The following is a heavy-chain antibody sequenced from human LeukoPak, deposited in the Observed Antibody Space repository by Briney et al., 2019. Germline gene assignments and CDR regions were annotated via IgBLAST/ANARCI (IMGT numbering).Heavy chain of an antibody. Sequence: GSLRLSCSASGFTFSSYGMSWVRQAPGKGLEWVSAISGSGGSTYYADSVKGRFTISRDNSKNTLYLQMNSLRAEDTAVYYCAKGVVPAAMMGDYWGQGTLVTVFS. J-gene: IGHJ4*02. CDR2: ISGSGGST. D-gene: IGHD2-2*01. V-gene: IGHV3-23*01. CDR3: AKGVVPAAMMGDY. CDR1: GFTFSSYG.